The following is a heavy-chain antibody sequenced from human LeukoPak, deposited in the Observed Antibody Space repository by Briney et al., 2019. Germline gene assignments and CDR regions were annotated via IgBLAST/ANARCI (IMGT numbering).Heavy chain of an antibody. CDR2: SIPIFGTA. V-gene: IGHV1-69*13. D-gene: IGHD4-17*01. J-gene: IGHJ6*04. Sequence: SVKVSCKASGGIFSSYAIRWVRQAPGHGLEWMGGSIPIFGTANYAQKFQGRVTITADESTSTAYMELSSLRSEDTAVYYCARDLGMTTAMGRYGMDVWGKGTTVTVSS. CDR1: GGIFSSYA. CDR3: ARDLGMTTAMGRYGMDV.